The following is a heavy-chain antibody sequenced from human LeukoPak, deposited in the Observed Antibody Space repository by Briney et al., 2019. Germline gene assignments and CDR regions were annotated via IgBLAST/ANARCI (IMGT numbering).Heavy chain of an antibody. V-gene: IGHV4-34*01. Sequence: SETLSLTCAVYGGSFSGYYWIWIRQPPGKGLEWIGEINHSGSTNYNPSLKSRVTISVDTSKNQFSLKLSSVTAADTAVYYCARGRVYYYGSGRRDFDYWGQGTLVTVSS. J-gene: IGHJ4*02. CDR2: INHSGST. CDR1: GGSFSGYY. D-gene: IGHD3-10*01. CDR3: ARGRVYYYGSGRRDFDY.